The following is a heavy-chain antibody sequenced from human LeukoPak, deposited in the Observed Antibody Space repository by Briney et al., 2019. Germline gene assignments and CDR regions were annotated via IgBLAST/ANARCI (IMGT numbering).Heavy chain of an antibody. CDR2: INPNGGGT. D-gene: IGHD1-26*01. V-gene: IGHV1-2*06. CDR3: ARDLRVGATTQETFDY. Sequence: ASVKVSCKASGYTFTGYYMHWVRQAPGQGLEWMGRINPNGGGTNYAQKFQGRVTMTRDTSISTAYMELRRLRSDDTAVYYCARDLRVGATTQETFDYWGQGTLVTVSS. CDR1: GYTFTGYY. J-gene: IGHJ4*02.